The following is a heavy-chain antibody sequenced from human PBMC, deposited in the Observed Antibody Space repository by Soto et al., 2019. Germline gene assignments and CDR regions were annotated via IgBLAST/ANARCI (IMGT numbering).Heavy chain of an antibody. Sequence: SETLSLTCTVSGGSISSGDYYWSWIRQPPGKGLEWIGYIYYSGSTNYNPSLKSRVTISVDTSKNQFSLKLSSVTAADTAVYYCARHGIPTYYDILTGYSYYFDYWGQGTLVTVSS. D-gene: IGHD3-9*01. V-gene: IGHV4-61*08. J-gene: IGHJ4*02. CDR2: IYYSGST. CDR3: ARHGIPTYYDILTGYSYYFDY. CDR1: GGSISSGDYY.